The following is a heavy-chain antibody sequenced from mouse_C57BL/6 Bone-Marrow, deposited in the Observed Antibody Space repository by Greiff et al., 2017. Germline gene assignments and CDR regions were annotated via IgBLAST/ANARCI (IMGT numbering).Heavy chain of an antibody. CDR1: GFSLTSYG. V-gene: IGHV2-5*01. J-gene: IGHJ3*01. CDR2: IWRGGST. CDR3: AKIRGYDYDWFAY. D-gene: IGHD2-4*01. Sequence: QVQLQQSGPGLVQPSQSLSITCTVSGFSLTSYGVHWVRQSPGKGLEWLGVIWRGGSTDYNAAFMSRLSITKDNSKSQVFFKRSSLQADDTAIYYCAKIRGYDYDWFAYWGQGTLVTVSA.